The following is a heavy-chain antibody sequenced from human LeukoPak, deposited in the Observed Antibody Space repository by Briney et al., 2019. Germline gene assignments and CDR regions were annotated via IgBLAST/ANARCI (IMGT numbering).Heavy chain of an antibody. CDR3: ARWYCSSTYCYYDY. D-gene: IGHD2-2*01. CDR2: VSSGGNS. CDR1: GFTFSSYG. V-gene: IGHV3-23*01. Sequence: PGGSLRLSCTASGFTFSSYGMSWVRQAPGKGLDWVSAVSSGGNSNYADSVTGRFTISRDNSKNTLYLQMNSLRAEDTAVYYCARWYCSSTYCYYDYWGQGTLVTVSS. J-gene: IGHJ4*02.